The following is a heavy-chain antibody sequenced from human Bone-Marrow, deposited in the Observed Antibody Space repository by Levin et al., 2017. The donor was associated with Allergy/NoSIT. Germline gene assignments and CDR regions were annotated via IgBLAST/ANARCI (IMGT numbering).Heavy chain of an antibody. CDR1: GFTFRTFG. CDR2: ISSGGHDI. CDR3: AKARIHGIFRNYGIDV. D-gene: IGHD3-9*01. V-gene: IGHV3-21*01. J-gene: IGHJ6*02. Sequence: GESLKISCAASGFTFRTFGVNLVRQAPGKGLEWVSSISSGGHDIYYADSVKGRFTISRDNAKNSLYLQMESLRTDDTGVYYCAKARIHGIFRNYGIDVWGQGTTVTVSS.